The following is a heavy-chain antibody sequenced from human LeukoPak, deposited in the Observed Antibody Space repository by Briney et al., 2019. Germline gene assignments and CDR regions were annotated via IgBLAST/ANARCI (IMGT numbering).Heavy chain of an antibody. D-gene: IGHD3-16*01. J-gene: IGHJ4*02. V-gene: IGHV3-48*03. Sequence: GRSLRLSCAVSGFTFSSHKFHWVRQAPGKGLEWISYIYSSGTFIDYADSVKGRFTISRDNAKNSLYLQMNSLRAEDTAIYYCAREGISDYNFDYWGQGTLVTVSS. CDR1: GFTFSSHK. CDR3: AREGISDYNFDY. CDR2: IYSSGTFI.